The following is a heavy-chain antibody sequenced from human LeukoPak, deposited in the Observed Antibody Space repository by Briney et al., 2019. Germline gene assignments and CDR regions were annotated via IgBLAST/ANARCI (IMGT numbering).Heavy chain of an antibody. CDR1: GYTFTSYD. V-gene: IGHV1-8*01. Sequence: ASVKVSRKASGYTFTSYDINWVRQATGQGLEWMGWMNPNSGNTGYAQKFQGRVTMTRNTSISTAYMELSSLRSEDTAVYYCARALTYYYDSSGYLNDYWGQGTLVTVSS. D-gene: IGHD3-22*01. J-gene: IGHJ4*02. CDR2: MNPNSGNT. CDR3: ARALTYYYDSSGYLNDY.